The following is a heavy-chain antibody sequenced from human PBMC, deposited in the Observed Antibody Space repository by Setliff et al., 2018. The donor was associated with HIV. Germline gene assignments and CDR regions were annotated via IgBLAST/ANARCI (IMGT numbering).Heavy chain of an antibody. CDR1: GVSISNTSLC. V-gene: IGHV4-39*01. Sequence: PSETLSLTCSVSGVSISNTSLCWAWIRQAPGKGLEWIGSFCASGATYYSPSLKSRVTRSMDTSKNELSLSLSLVTAADTSTYYCARHGYGSSRYIEYWGQGILVTVSS. CDR3: ARHGYGSSRYIEY. CDR2: FCASGAT. J-gene: IGHJ4*02. D-gene: IGHD3-10*01.